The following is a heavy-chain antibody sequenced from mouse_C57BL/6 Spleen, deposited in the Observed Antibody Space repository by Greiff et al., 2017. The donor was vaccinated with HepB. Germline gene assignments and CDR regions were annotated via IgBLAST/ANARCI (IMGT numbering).Heavy chain of an antibody. V-gene: IGHV1-64*01. CDR2: IHPNSGST. J-gene: IGHJ2*01. D-gene: IGHD2-1*01. CDR1: GYTFTSYW. CDR3: ARGSYYGNYGYFDY. Sequence: QVQLQQPGAELVKPGASVKLSCKASGYTFTSYWMHWVKQRPGQGLEWIGMIHPNSGSTNYNEKFKSKATLTVDKSSSTAYMQLSSLTSEDSAVYYCARGSYYGNYGYFDYWGQGTTLTVSS.